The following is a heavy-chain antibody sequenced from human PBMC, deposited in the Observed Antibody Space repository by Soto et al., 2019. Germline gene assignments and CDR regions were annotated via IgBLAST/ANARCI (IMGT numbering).Heavy chain of an antibody. CDR2: IYSCGNT. D-gene: IGHD3-22*01. J-gene: IGHJ4*02. CDR3: AREAATYSDDTSDYFYFDP. V-gene: IGHV3-66*01. Sequence: VRLVESGGGLVQPGGSLRLSCASSGFTVSLNYISGVRQAAGKGLEWVSVIYSCGNTYFSASVKGRFTISRDNFKNTLYFEMPSSPATDKAVVYYAREAATYSDDTSDYFYFDPWGQGALVTVSS. CDR1: GFTVSLNY.